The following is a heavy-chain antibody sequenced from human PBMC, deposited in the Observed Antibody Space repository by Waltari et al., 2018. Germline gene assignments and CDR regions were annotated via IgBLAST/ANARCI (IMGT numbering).Heavy chain of an antibody. D-gene: IGHD6-19*01. CDR2: IIPIFGTA. Sequence: QVQLVQSGAEVKKPGSSVKVSCKASGGTFSSYAISWVRQAPGQGLEWMGGIIPIFGTANDAQKFQGRVTITADESTSTAYMERSSLRAEDMAVYYCARGVIAVAGHDAFDIWGQGTMVTVSS. CDR3: ARGVIAVAGHDAFDI. V-gene: IGHV1-69*01. CDR1: GGTFSSYA. J-gene: IGHJ3*02.